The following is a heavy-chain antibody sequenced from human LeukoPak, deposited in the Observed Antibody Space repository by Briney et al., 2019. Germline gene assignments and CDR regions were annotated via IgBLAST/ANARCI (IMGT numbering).Heavy chain of an antibody. CDR2: ISAYNGNT. CDR1: GYRLSSYG. J-gene: IGHJ3*02. D-gene: IGHD3-16*02. CDR3: ARTKSRLGELSLDPDAFDI. V-gene: IGHV1-18*01. Sequence: GASVKVSCKASGYRLSSYGISWERQAPGQGLEWMGWISAYNGNTNSAQKFQGRVTMTTDTSTSSAYMELRSLRSDDTAVYYCARTKSRLGELSLDPDAFDIWGQGTMVTVSS.